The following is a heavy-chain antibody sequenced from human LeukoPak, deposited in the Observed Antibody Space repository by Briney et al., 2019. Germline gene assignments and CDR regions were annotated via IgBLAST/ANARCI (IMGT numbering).Heavy chain of an antibody. V-gene: IGHV4-39*01. D-gene: IGHD3-10*01. CDR2: IYYSGTT. CDR1: GGSIRSYY. J-gene: IGHJ5*02. CDR3: ARRTGSRLPNWFDP. Sequence: SETLSLTCSVSGGSIRSYYWGWIRQPPGKGLEWIGTIYYSGTTYYNPSLKSRVTISVDTSKNHFSLKLNSVTAADTAVYYCARRTGSRLPNWFDPWGQGTLVTVSS.